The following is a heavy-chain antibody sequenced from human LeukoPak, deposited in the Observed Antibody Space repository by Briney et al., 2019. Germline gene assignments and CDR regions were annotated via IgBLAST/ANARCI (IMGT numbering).Heavy chain of an antibody. CDR2: INQDGSET. CDR1: GFPFTNYW. V-gene: IGHV3-7*03. CDR3: AKTTTGYSSGRFPGWPVDY. D-gene: IGHD6-19*01. Sequence: PGGSLRLSCAASGFPFTNYWMIWVRQAPGKRPEWVGNINQDGSETNYVDSVKGRFSMSRDNAKTSLYLQMNSLRAEDTAVYYCAKTTTGYSSGRFPGWPVDYWGQGTLVTVSS. J-gene: IGHJ4*02.